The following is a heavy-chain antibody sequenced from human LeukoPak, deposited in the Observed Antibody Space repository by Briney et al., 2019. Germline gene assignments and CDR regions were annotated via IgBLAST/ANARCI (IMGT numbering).Heavy chain of an antibody. D-gene: IGHD6-6*01. CDR1: GFTFSYYW. CDR2: IKQDGSEE. Sequence: PGGSLRLSCAASGFTFSYYWMSWVRQAPGKGLEWVANIKQDGSEEVYVDSLKGRFTISRDNAKNSLFLQMNTLRAEDTTVYYCARDPYSSTWSYGMDVWGQGTTVTVSS. CDR3: ARDPYSSTWSYGMDV. J-gene: IGHJ6*02. V-gene: IGHV3-7*05.